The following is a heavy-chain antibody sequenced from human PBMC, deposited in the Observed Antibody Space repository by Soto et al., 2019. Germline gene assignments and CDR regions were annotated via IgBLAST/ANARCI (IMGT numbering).Heavy chain of an antibody. CDR3: ARLTQESSGWYRYFDY. Sequence: GESVKISCXGSGYSFAGYWITWVRQKPGKGLEWMGRIDPSDSQTYYSPSFRGHVTISATKSITTVFLQWSSLKASDTAMYYCARLTQESSGWYRYFDYWGQGTLVTVSS. D-gene: IGHD6-19*01. CDR1: GYSFAGYW. V-gene: IGHV5-10-1*01. CDR2: IDPSDSQT. J-gene: IGHJ4*02.